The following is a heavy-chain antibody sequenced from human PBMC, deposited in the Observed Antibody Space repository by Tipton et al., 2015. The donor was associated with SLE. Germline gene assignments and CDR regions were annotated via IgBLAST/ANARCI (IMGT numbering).Heavy chain of an antibody. CDR1: GGSISSGSYY. Sequence: TLSLTCTVSGGSISSGSYYWSWIRQPAGKGLEWIGRIYTSGSTNYNPSLKSRVTISLDTSKNQFSLKLRSVTAADTAVYYCARAWSYSTGWYYDLWGRGTLVTVSS. D-gene: IGHD6-19*01. V-gene: IGHV4-61*02. J-gene: IGHJ2*01. CDR2: IYTSGST. CDR3: ARAWSYSTGWYYDL.